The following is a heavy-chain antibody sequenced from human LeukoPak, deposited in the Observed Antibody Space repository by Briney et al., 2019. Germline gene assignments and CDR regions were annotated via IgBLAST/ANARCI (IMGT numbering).Heavy chain of an antibody. CDR3: ATEYDGANNY. Sequence: GGSLRLSCAASGLTFSIAWMSSVRQSPGKGLEWVGRIRAKSAGGTTEYPAPVNGRFSISRDDSKDTLYLQMDSLQTEDTAVYYCATEYDGANNYWGQGTLVTVSS. CDR1: GLTFSIAW. J-gene: IGHJ4*02. V-gene: IGHV3-15*01. D-gene: IGHD4-17*01. CDR2: IRAKSAGGTT.